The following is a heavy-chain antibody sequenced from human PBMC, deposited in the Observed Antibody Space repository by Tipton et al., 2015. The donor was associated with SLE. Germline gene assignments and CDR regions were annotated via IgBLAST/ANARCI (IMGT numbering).Heavy chain of an antibody. D-gene: IGHD6-13*01. CDR3: ARGAAAAGQFDY. V-gene: IGHV4-59*11. J-gene: IGHJ4*02. Sequence: TLSLTCTVSGDSISSHYWSWIRQPPGKGLEWIGYIYYSGSTNYNPSLKSRVTISVDTSKNQFSLKLSSVTAADTAVYYCARGAAAAGQFDYWGQGTLVTVSS. CDR1: GDSISSHY. CDR2: IYYSGST.